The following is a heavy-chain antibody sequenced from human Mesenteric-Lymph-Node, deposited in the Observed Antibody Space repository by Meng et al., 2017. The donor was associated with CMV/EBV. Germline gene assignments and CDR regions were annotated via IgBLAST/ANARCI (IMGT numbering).Heavy chain of an antibody. CDR1: GDSIRNSPYY. CDR3: ARRGNYDSDYSEY. V-gene: IGHV4-39*01. D-gene: IGHD3-22*01. Sequence: LQRPGPVLGKPSATLSLSATVFGDSIRNSPYYWTWIRQHPGKGLEWIGSVHHSGTTYYNPSLKGRLTISVDTSANLFSLRLTTVTAADTATYYCARRGNYDSDYSEYWGQGTLVTVSS. CDR2: VHHSGTT. J-gene: IGHJ4*02.